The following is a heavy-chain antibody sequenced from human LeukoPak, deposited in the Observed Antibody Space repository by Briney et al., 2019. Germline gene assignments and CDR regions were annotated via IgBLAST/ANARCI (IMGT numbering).Heavy chain of an antibody. V-gene: IGHV3-30*18. CDR1: GFTFSSYG. J-gene: IGHJ4*02. CDR2: ISYDGSNK. CDR3: AKYFEACCRGDCSSYFDY. Sequence: GRSLRLSCAASGFTFSSYGMHWVRQAPGKGLEWVAVISYDGSNKYHADSVRGRFTISRDNSKNTLYLQMNSLRPEDTAVYYCAKYFEACCRGDCSSYFDYWGQGNLVTVSS. D-gene: IGHD2-21*02.